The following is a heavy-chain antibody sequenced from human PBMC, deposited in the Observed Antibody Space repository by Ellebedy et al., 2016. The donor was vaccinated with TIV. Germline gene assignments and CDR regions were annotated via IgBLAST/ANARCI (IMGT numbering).Heavy chain of an antibody. J-gene: IGHJ4*02. CDR1: GFTFSDYY. CDR2: ISSSGSTI. V-gene: IGHV3-11*01. CDR3: ACWSGDWNGPFDY. Sequence: PGGSLRLSCAASGFTFSDYYMSWIRQAPGKGLEWVSYISSSGSTIYYAESARGRFTISRDNAQNSLFLQMNSLRAEDTAVYYCACWSGDWNGPFDYWGPGTLVTVST. D-gene: IGHD2-21*02.